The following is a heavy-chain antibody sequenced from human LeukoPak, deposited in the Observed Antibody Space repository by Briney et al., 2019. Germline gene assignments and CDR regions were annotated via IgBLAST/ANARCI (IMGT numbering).Heavy chain of an antibody. CDR2: IIPIFGTA. V-gene: IGHV1-69*13. CDR1: GGTFSSYA. CDR3: AHSGLYCSSTSCYLDYGMDV. Sequence: SVKVSCTASGGTFSSYAISWVRQAPGQGLEWMGGIIPIFGTANYAQKFQGRVTITADESTSRAYMELSSLRSEDTAVYYCAHSGLYCSSTSCYLDYGMDVWGKGTTVTVFS. J-gene: IGHJ6*04. D-gene: IGHD2-2*01.